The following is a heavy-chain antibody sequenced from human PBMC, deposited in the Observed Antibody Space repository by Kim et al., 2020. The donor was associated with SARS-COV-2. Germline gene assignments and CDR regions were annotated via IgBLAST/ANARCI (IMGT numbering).Heavy chain of an antibody. Sequence: SETLSLTCSVSGASISSGGHYWGWIRQPPGKGLEWIGSMIYTGNSYYNPSLKSRVTLSVDTSSNQFSLTLTSMTAADTAAYYCARFSLMTTRTLNWLDPWGQGTLVTVSS. CDR2: MIYTGNS. CDR1: GASISSGGHY. D-gene: IGHD4-17*01. V-gene: IGHV4-39*01. CDR3: ARFSLMTTRTLNWLDP. J-gene: IGHJ5*02.